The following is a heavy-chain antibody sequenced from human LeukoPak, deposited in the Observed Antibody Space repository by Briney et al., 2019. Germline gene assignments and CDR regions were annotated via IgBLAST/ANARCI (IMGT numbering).Heavy chain of an antibody. CDR3: ARRHHNWDY. D-gene: IGHD5-24*01. J-gene: IGHJ4*02. V-gene: IGHV4-59*08. CDR1: GGSMNNYY. Sequence: SETLSLTCSVSGGSMNNYYWSWIRQPPGKGLEWIGYIYYNGITNYNSSLKSRVAMSIDTYKNQFSLRLSSVTPADTAVYYCARRHHNWDYWGQGTLVTVSS. CDR2: IYYNGIT.